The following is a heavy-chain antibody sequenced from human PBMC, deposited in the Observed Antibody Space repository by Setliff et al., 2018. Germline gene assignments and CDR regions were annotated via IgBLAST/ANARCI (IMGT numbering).Heavy chain of an antibody. CDR2: ISPYTGNA. V-gene: IGHV1-18*01. CDR3: SRLVRYCTTTTCQRVSGAES. CDR1: GYTFTDYG. Sequence: ASVKVSCKASGYTFTDYGVTWVRQAPGQGLEWVGWISPYTGNAYYAPKFQGRVSLTTDTSTGTAYMELKSLRSDDTAVYYCSRLVRYCTTTTCQRVSGAESWGQGTLVTVSS. J-gene: IGHJ5*02. D-gene: IGHD2-2*01.